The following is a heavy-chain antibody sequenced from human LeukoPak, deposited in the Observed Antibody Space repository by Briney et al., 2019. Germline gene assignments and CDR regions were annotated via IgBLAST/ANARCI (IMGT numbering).Heavy chain of an antibody. CDR3: ARVVQGFDDFEI. Sequence: SETLSLTCAVYGGSFSGYYWSWIRQPLGKGLEWIGEINHSGSTNYNPSLKNRVTISVDTSKDQFSLKLSSVTAADTAVYYCARVVQGFDDFEIWGQGTMVTVSS. D-gene: IGHD2-2*01. CDR1: GGSFSGYY. CDR2: INHSGST. V-gene: IGHV4-34*01. J-gene: IGHJ3*02.